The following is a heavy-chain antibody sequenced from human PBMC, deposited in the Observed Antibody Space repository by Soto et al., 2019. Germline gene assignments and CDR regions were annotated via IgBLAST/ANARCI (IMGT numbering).Heavy chain of an antibody. CDR1: GYTFTSYG. Sequence: QVQLVQSGAEVKKPGDSVQVSCKASGYTFTSYGSSWGRQDSGQGLEWMGWISAYNVNTNYAQKLQGRVTMTTDTSTSTAYMELRSLRSDDTAVYYCARDPKGYCTNGVGYTGWFDPWGQGTLVTVSS. CDR2: ISAYNVNT. D-gene: IGHD2-8*01. CDR3: ARDPKGYCTNGVGYTGWFDP. J-gene: IGHJ5*02. V-gene: IGHV1-18*01.